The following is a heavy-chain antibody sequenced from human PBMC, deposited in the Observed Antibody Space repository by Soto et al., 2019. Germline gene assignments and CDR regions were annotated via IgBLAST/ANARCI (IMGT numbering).Heavy chain of an antibody. V-gene: IGHV1-18*01. Sequence: QVQLEQSGVEVKKPGASVKVSCKASGYTFTTYAISWVRQAPGQGLEWVGWVSPYDGDTNYADTLQGRVTMTTDTSTTTAYMELRSLRSDDTAMYYCARDHGGSYQADSFDPWGQGTLVIVSS. J-gene: IGHJ5*02. D-gene: IGHD1-26*01. CDR1: GYTFTTYA. CDR3: ARDHGGSYQADSFDP. CDR2: VSPYDGDT.